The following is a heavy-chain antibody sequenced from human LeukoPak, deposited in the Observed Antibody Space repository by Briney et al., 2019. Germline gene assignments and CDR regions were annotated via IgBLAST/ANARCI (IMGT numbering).Heavy chain of an antibody. V-gene: IGHV4-30-2*01. CDR3: ARHAGAPYYFDY. CDR2: IYHSGST. J-gene: IGHJ4*02. Sequence: SQTLSLTCAVSGGSISSGGYSWSWIRQPPGKGLEWIGYIYHSGSTYYNPSLKSRVTISVDRSKNQFSLKLSPVTAADTAVYYCARHAGAPYYFDYWGQGTLVTVSS. CDR1: GGSISSGGYS. D-gene: IGHD1-26*01.